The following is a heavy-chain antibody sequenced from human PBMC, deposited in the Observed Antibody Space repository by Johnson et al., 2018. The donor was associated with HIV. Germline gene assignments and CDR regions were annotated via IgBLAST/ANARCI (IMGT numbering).Heavy chain of an antibody. D-gene: IGHD6-19*01. CDR2: ISYDASNK. CDR1: GFTFSDHA. J-gene: IGHJ3*02. CDR3: VRDVGSSGWYDSLVTDM. V-gene: IGHV3-30-3*01. Sequence: QVQLVESGGGVVHPGRSLRVYCAASGFTFSDHAIHWVRQAPGKGLEWVAVISYDASNKYYGDSVKGRFTISRDNSKKKVFLQMNSLGHEDTAVYYCVRDVGSSGWYDSLVTDMWGQGTMVTVST.